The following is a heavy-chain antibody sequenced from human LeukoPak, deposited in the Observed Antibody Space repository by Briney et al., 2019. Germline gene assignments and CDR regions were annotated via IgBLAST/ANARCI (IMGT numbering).Heavy chain of an antibody. Sequence: ETLSLTCAVYGGSFSGYYWSWIRQAPGKGLEWVANIKQDGSEKDCVDSVKGRFTISRDNAKNSLYLQMNSLRAEDTAVYYCAKYCGGDCYGMDVWGQGTTVTVSS. D-gene: IGHD2-21*01. V-gene: IGHV3-7*01. J-gene: IGHJ6*02. CDR2: IKQDGSEK. CDR3: AKYCGGDCYGMDV. CDR1: GGSFSGYY.